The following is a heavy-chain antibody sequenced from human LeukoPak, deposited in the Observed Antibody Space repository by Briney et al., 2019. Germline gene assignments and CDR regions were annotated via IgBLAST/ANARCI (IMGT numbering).Heavy chain of an antibody. Sequence: SETLSLTCAVYGGSFSGYYWSWIRQPPGKGLEWIGEINHSGSTNYNPSLKSRVTISVDTSKNQFPLKLSSVTAADTAVYYCARGLIAVAGTTALVWWGQGTLVTVSS. CDR2: INHSGST. CDR3: ARGLIAVAGTTALVW. CDR1: GGSFSGYY. J-gene: IGHJ4*02. D-gene: IGHD6-19*01. V-gene: IGHV4-34*01.